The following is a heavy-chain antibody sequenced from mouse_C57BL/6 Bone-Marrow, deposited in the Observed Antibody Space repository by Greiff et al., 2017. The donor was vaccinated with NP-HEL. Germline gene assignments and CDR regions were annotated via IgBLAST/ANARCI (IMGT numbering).Heavy chain of an antibody. CDR1: GYAFTNYL. CDR2: INPGSGGT. V-gene: IGHV1-54*01. J-gene: IGHJ3*01. CDR3: AILGTWFAY. Sequence: QVQLQQSGAELVRPGTSVKVSCKASGYAFTNYLIEWVKQRPGQGLEWIGVINPGSGGTNYNEKFKGKATLTADKSSSTAYMQLSSLTSEDSAVYFCAILGTWFAYWGQGTLVTVSA. D-gene: IGHD3-1*01.